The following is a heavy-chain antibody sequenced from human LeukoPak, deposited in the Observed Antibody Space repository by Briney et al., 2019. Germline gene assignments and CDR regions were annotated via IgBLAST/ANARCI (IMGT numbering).Heavy chain of an antibody. CDR2: ISGSGGST. V-gene: IGHV3-23*01. Sequence: GGSLRLSCAASGFTFSSYAMSWVRQAPGKGLEWVSAISGSGGSTYYADSVKGRFTISRDNSKNTLYLQMNSLRAEDTAVYYCAKSPNDCSSTSCYILGSVDYWGQGTLVTVSS. CDR1: GFTFSSYA. CDR3: AKSPNDCSSTSCYILGSVDY. D-gene: IGHD2-2*02. J-gene: IGHJ4*02.